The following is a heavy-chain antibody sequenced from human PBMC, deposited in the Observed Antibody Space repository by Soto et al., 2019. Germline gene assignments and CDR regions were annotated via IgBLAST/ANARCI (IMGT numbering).Heavy chain of an antibody. CDR3: ARGIPDLYYYGMDV. Sequence: TLYLPCSISRQSVSRDSGDWNWIRQSPWRGLEWLGRTYYRSKWYTDYALSVKSRITINTETSKNQFSLQLNSVTPEYTAVYYCARGIPDLYYYGMDVWGQGTTVTVSS. CDR1: RQSVSRDSGD. CDR2: TYYRSKWYT. J-gene: IGHJ6*02. V-gene: IGHV6-1*01. D-gene: IGHD2-21*01.